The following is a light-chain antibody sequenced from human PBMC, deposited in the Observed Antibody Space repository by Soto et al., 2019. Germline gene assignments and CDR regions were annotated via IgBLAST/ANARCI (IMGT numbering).Light chain of an antibody. J-gene: IGKJ1*01. Sequence: DIQMTQSPSTLSASVGDRVTLTCRASENINRWLAWYQQKPGTAPKFLIYDASSLESGVPSRFSGSGSGTEFTLTISSLQPDDFATYYCQHYNNYPLTFGQGTKVEIK. V-gene: IGKV1-5*01. CDR1: ENINRW. CDR2: DAS. CDR3: QHYNNYPLT.